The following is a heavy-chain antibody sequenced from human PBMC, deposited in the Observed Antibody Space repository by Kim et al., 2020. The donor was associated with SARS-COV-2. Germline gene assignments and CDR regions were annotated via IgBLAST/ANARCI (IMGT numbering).Heavy chain of an antibody. CDR3: AREHINSSWYGDFDY. CDR2: IYSCGST. J-gene: IGHJ4*02. Sequence: GGSLRLSCAASGFTVSSNYMSWVRQAPGKGLEWVSVIYSCGSTYYADSVKGRFTISRDNSKNTLYLQMNSLRAEDTAVYYCAREHINSSWYGDFDYWGQG. CDR1: GFTVSSNY. D-gene: IGHD6-13*01. V-gene: IGHV3-66*01.